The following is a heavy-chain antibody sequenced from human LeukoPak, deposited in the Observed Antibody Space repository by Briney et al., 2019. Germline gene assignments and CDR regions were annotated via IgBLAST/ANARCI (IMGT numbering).Heavy chain of an antibody. D-gene: IGHD6-13*01. CDR3: AKDSSSWSYNWFDP. J-gene: IGHJ5*02. CDR1: GFTFSNYA. CDR2: ISGSGGST. Sequence: GGSLRLSCGASGFTFSNYAMSWVRQAPGKGLEWVSAISGSGGSTYYADSVKGRFTISRDNSKNTLYLQMNSLRAEDTAVYYCAKDSSSWSYNWFDPWGQGTLVTVSS. V-gene: IGHV3-23*01.